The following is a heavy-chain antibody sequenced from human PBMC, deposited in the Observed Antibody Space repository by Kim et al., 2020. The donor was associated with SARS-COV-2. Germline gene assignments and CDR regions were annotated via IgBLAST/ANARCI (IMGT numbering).Heavy chain of an antibody. Sequence: GGSLRLSCAASGFTFSSYAMHWVRQAPGKGLEWVAVIWYDGSNKYYADSVKGRFTISRDNSKNTLYLQMNSLRAEDTAVYYCAKDQGGSYYIVDYWGQRTLVTVSS. CDR3: AKDQGGSYYIVDY. V-gene: IGHV3-33*06. CDR1: GFTFSSYA. CDR2: IWYDGSNK. J-gene: IGHJ4*02. D-gene: IGHD1-26*01.